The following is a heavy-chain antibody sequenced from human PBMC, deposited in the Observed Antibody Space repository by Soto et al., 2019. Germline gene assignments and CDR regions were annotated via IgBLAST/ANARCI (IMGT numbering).Heavy chain of an antibody. Sequence: SGGSLRLSCAASGFTFSSYAMSWVRQAPGKGLEWVSAITYDGSNKYYADSVKGRFTISRDNSKNTLYLQMNSLRADDTAVYYCAGIVVVVPAAMAAGYYYGMDVWGQGTTVTVSS. CDR2: ITYDGSNK. CDR3: AGIVVVVPAAMAAGYYYGMDV. J-gene: IGHJ6*02. D-gene: IGHD2-2*01. V-gene: IGHV3-30*03. CDR1: GFTFSSYA.